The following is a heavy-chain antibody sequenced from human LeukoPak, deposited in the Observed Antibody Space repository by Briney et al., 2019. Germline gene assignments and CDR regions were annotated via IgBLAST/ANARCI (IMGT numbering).Heavy chain of an antibody. V-gene: IGHV3-30*18. D-gene: IGHD3-22*01. Sequence: GGSLRLSCAASGFTFSSYGMHWVRQAPGKGLEWVAVISYDGSNKYYADSVKGRFTISRDNSKNTLYLQMNSLRAEDTAVYYCAKDRGSSGYYYAYFDYWGQGTLVTVSS. CDR3: AKDRGSSGYYYAYFDY. CDR2: ISYDGSNK. CDR1: GFTFSSYG. J-gene: IGHJ4*02.